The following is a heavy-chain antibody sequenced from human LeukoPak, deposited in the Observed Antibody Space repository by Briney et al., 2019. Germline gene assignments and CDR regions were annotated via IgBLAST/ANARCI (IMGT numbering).Heavy chain of an antibody. V-gene: IGHV1-24*01. Sequence: ASVKVSCKVSGYTLTELSMHWVRQAPGKGLEWMGGFYPEDGETIYAQKFQGRVTMTEDTSTDTAYMELSSLRSEDTAVYYCATDNPQEKWLPTISYYYGMDVWGQGTTVTVSS. CDR1: GYTLTELS. CDR3: ATDNPQEKWLPTISYYYGMDV. CDR2: FYPEDGET. J-gene: IGHJ6*02. D-gene: IGHD5-12*01.